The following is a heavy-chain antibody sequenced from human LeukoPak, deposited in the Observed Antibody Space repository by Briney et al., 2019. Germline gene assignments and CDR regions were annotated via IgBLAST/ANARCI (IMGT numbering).Heavy chain of an antibody. J-gene: IGHJ6*03. Sequence: SSVKVSCKASRRTSSTYTITWVGQAPGQGLEGMGGIIPVLRTPNYAQKFQGRVTITTDESTSTAYMELSRLKSDDTAIYYCARVDRYFFYLVVWGQGTTVTVSS. V-gene: IGHV1-69*05. CDR2: IIPVLRTP. CDR3: ARVDRYFFYLVV. CDR1: RRTSSTYT.